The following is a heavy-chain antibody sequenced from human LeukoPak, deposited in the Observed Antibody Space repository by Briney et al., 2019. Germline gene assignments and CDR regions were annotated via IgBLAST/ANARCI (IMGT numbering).Heavy chain of an antibody. J-gene: IGHJ4*02. CDR2: INSDGSST. V-gene: IGHV3-74*01. CDR1: GFTFSSYW. CDR3: VGFDY. Sequence: GGSLRLSCAASGFTFSSYWMHWVRQAPGKGLVWVSRINSDGSSTRYADSVKGRFTISRDNSKNTLFLQMNTLRAEDTAVYYCVGFDYWGQGTLVTVSS.